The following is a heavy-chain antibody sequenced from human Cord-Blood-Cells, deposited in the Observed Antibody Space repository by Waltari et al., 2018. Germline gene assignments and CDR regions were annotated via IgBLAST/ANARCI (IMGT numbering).Heavy chain of an antibody. V-gene: IGHV1-58*01. J-gene: IGHJ3*02. CDR2: IVVGSGNT. D-gene: IGHD6-13*01. CDR3: AAALPGSSWYDAFDI. CDR1: GFTFTSSA. Sequence: QMQLVQSGPEVKKPGTSVKVSCKASGFTFTSSAVQWVRQARGQRLEWIGWIVVGSGNTNYAQKFQERVTSTRYMSTSTAYMELSSLRSEDTAVYYCAAALPGSSWYDAFDIWGQGTMVTVSS.